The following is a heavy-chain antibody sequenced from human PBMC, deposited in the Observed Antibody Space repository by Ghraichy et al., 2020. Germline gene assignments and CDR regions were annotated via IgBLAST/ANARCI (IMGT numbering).Heavy chain of an antibody. V-gene: IGHV3-66*01. CDR3: ARDMAGLAVTEVYYNYGMDV. CDR2: IYTGGTT. D-gene: IGHD2-21*02. CDR1: GFTVSSNY. Sequence: GSLRLSCAASGFTVSSNYMSWVRQTPGRGLEWVSVIYTGGTTYYADSVKGRFIFSRDISKNTLYLQMNSLRAEDTAVYYCARDMAGLAVTEVYYNYGMDVWGQGTTVTVSS. J-gene: IGHJ6*02.